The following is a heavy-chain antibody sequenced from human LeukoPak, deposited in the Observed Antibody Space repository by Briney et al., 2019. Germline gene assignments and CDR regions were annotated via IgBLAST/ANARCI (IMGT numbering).Heavy chain of an antibody. J-gene: IGHJ4*02. CDR1: GGTFSSYA. D-gene: IGHD3-3*01. CDR2: IIPIFGTA. V-gene: IGHV1-69*13. CDR3: AREADYDFWSGISRAFDY. Sequence: SVKVSCKASGGTFSSYAISWVRQAPGQGLEWMGGIIPIFGTANYAQKFQGRVTITADESTSTAYMEQSSLRSEDTAVYYCAREADYDFWSGISRAFDYWGQGTLVTVSS.